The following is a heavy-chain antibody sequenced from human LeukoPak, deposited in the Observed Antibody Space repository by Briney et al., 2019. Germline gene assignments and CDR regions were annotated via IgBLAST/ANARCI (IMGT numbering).Heavy chain of an antibody. Sequence: GGSLRLSCAASGFTFRSYAMSWVRQAPGKGLEWVSGISASGGNTYYADSVKGRFTISRDNSKNTLYLQMNSLRAEDTAVYYCAKGSITMIVVVGGWGQGTLVTVSS. CDR3: AKGSITMIVVVGG. D-gene: IGHD3-22*01. V-gene: IGHV3-23*01. J-gene: IGHJ4*02. CDR1: GFTFRSYA. CDR2: ISASGGNT.